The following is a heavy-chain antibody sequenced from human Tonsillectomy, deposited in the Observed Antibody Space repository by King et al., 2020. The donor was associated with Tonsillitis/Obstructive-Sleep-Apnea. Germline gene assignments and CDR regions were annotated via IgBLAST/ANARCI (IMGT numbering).Heavy chain of an antibody. CDR2: IRGGGETV. D-gene: IGHD3-9*01. CDR3: LRDYDWAFDF. V-gene: IGHV3-48*02. J-gene: IGHJ4*02. Sequence: VQLVESGGGLVQPGGSLRLSCAASGFMFDNYPMNWVRQAPGKGLDCISHIRGGGETVFYADSVKGRFTISRDNAKNSLYLQMNSLGDEDTAVYYSLRDYDWAFDFWGQGTLVTVSS. CDR1: GFMFDNYP.